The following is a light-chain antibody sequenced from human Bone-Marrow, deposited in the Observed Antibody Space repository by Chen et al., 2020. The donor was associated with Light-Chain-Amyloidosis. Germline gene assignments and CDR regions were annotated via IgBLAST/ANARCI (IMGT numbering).Light chain of an antibody. J-gene: IGKJ4*01. CDR3: QQYGTSPLT. CDR1: QTISSNY. V-gene: IGKV3-20*01. Sequence: EIVLTQSPGTLSLSPGEGANLSCRASQTISSNYLTWYQQKFGQATTLLIYGSSSRATGIPDRFTGSGSGTDFTLTINRLEPEDFAMYYCQQYGTSPLTFGGGTKVEIK. CDR2: GSS.